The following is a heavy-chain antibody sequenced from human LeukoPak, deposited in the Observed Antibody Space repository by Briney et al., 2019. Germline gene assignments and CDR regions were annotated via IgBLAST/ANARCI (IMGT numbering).Heavy chain of an antibody. V-gene: IGHV3-23*01. CDR3: DSYSSTPVAFDI. Sequence: GGSLRLSCAASGFTFSSYAMSWDRQAPGKGLEWVSAISGSGGSTYYADSVKGRFTISRDNSKNTLYLQMNSLRAEDTAVYYCDSYSSTPVAFDIWGQGTMVTVSS. J-gene: IGHJ3*02. CDR2: ISGSGGST. CDR1: GFTFSSYA. D-gene: IGHD6-13*01.